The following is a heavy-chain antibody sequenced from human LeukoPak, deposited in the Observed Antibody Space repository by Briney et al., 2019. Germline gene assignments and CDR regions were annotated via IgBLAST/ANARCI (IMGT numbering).Heavy chain of an antibody. D-gene: IGHD5-24*01. V-gene: IGHV4-59*01. CDR2: IYYSGST. CDR3: TRVDRHGYSDY. Sequence: PSETLSLTCTVSSGSINNYYWSWIRQPPGKGLEWIGYIYYSGSTEYNPSLKSRVTISVDTSKNQFSLRLNSVTAADTALYYCTRVDRHGYSDYWGQGTLVTVSS. CDR1: SGSINNYY. J-gene: IGHJ4*02.